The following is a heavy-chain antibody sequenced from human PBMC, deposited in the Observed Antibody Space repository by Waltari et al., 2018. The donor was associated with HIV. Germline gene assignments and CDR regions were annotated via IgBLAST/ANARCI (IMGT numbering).Heavy chain of an antibody. CDR3: ARHSLTYYYDSSGYSVAFDY. Sequence: QLQLQESGPGLVKPSETLSLICTVSGGSISSSSYYWGWIRQPPGKGLEWIGSIYYSGSTYYNPSLKSRVTISVDTSKNQFSLKLSSVTAADTAVYYCARHSLTYYYDSSGYSVAFDYWGQGTLVTVSS. V-gene: IGHV4-39*01. CDR1: GGSISSSSYY. CDR2: IYYSGST. D-gene: IGHD3-22*01. J-gene: IGHJ4*02.